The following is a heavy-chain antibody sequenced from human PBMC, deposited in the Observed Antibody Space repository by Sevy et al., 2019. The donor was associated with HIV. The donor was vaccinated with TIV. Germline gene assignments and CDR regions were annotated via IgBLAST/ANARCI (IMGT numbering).Heavy chain of an antibody. Sequence: GGSLRPSCAASGFTFSSYGMHWVRQAPGKGLEWVAVISYDGSNKYYADSVKGRFTISRDNSKNTLYLQMNSLRAEDTAVYYCAKAITVTTLGGMDVWGQGTTVTVSS. D-gene: IGHD4-17*01. J-gene: IGHJ6*02. CDR3: AKAITVTTLGGMDV. CDR2: ISYDGSNK. V-gene: IGHV3-30*18. CDR1: GFTFSSYG.